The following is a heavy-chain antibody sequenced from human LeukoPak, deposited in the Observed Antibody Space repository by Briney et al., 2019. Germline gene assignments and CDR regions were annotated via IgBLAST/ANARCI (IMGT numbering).Heavy chain of an antibody. CDR3: AREGGEFCSGGACHHWYFDL. D-gene: IGHD2-15*01. J-gene: IGHJ2*01. Sequence: SVKVSCKASGDTSGRYGISWVRQAPGQGLEWMGRIIPMFGVTKYVEKFQGRVTINADTSTSTVYMELSSLTSEDTAVYFCAREGGEFCSGGACHHWYFDLWGRGTLVTVSS. CDR2: IIPMFGVT. V-gene: IGHV1-69*04. CDR1: GDTSGRYG.